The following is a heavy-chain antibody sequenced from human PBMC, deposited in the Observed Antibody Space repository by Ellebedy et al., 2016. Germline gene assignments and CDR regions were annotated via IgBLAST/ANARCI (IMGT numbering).Heavy chain of an antibody. V-gene: IGHV3-33*08. J-gene: IGHJ4*02. CDR2: IWYDGSNK. CDR3: AREGGSFGLDY. CDR1: GVTFRSFA. Sequence: GGSLRLXCTVSGVTFRSFAMHWVRQAPGKGLEWVAVIWYDGSNKYYADSVKGRFTISRDNSKNTLYLQMNSLRAEDTALYYCAREGGSFGLDYWGQGTLVTVSS. D-gene: IGHD3-3*02.